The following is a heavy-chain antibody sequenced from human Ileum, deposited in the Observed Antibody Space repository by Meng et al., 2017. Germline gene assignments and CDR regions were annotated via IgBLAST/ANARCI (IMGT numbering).Heavy chain of an antibody. D-gene: IGHD2/OR15-2a*01. Sequence: QVQLQESGPGLVKPSETLSLTCTVSGGAISGYYWSWFRQPPGRGLEWIGYIYYRGSTNYNPSLKSRVTISADTSRNQFSLRLSSVTAADTAVYYCVGFLPHRPSDYWGQGTPVTVSS. V-gene: IGHV4-59*01. CDR2: IYYRGST. CDR1: GGAISGYY. J-gene: IGHJ4*02. CDR3: VGFLPHRPSDY.